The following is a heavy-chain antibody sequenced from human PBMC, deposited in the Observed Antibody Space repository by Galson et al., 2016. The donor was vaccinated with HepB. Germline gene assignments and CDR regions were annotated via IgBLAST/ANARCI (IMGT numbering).Heavy chain of an antibody. CDR2: IRNTTDGGTT. J-gene: IGHJ4*02. V-gene: IGHV3-49*03. CDR1: GFTFGDYA. CDR3: TRDPLWFGELFY. D-gene: IGHD3-10*01. Sequence: SLRLSCAVSGFTFGDYAMSWFRQAPGKGLEWVGFIRNTTDGGTTEYAASVKDRFTISRDDSKSIAYLQMKSLKTEDTAIYYCTRDPLWFGELFYWGQGTLVTVSS.